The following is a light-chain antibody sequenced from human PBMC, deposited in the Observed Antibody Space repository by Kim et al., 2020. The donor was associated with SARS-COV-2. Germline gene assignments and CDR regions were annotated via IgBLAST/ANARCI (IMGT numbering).Light chain of an antibody. V-gene: IGLV3-19*01. CDR2: GKN. CDR1: SLRSYY. Sequence: ALGQRVRIRCQGDSLRSYYASWYQQKPGQAPVLVIYGKNNRPSGIPDRFSGSSSGNTASLTITWAQAEDEADYYCNSRDSSGNHLVFGGGTQLTVL. CDR3: NSRDSSGNHLV. J-gene: IGLJ7*01.